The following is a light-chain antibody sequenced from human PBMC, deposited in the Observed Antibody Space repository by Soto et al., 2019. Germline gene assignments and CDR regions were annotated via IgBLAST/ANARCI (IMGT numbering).Light chain of an antibody. CDR1: SSDVGAYIY. CDR3: VSYTSSSTDV. CDR2: EVN. Sequence: QSVLTQPASVSGSPGQSITISCTGTSSDVGAYIYVSWYQQHPGKVPKVIIYEVNNRPSGISNRFSGSKSGNTASLTISGLQAEDEADYYCVSYTSSSTDVFGTGTKLTVL. V-gene: IGLV2-14*01. J-gene: IGLJ1*01.